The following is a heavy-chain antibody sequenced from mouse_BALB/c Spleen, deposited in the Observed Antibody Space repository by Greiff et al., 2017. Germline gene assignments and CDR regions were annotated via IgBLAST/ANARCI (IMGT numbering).Heavy chain of an antibody. CDR2: ISSGGST. Sequence: EVQGVESGGGLVKPGGSLKLSCAASGFTFSSYAMSWVRQTPEKRLEWVASISSGGSTYYPDSVKGRFTISRDNARNILYLQMSSLRSEDTAMYYCARKGKGFAYWGQGTLVTVSA. CDR1: GFTFSSYA. CDR3: ARKGKGFAY. V-gene: IGHV5-6-5*01. J-gene: IGHJ3*01.